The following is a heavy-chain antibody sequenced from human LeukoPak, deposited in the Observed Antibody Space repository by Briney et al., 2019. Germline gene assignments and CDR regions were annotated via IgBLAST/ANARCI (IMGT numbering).Heavy chain of an antibody. Sequence: GGSLRLSCSASGFTFSSFAMFWVRQAPGKGLEWVSLIYSGGGTYYADSVKGRFTISRDNSENTLYLQMNSLRADDTAVYYCARGCYYERSGYCPFDYWGPGTLVTVSS. CDR3: ARGCYYERSGYCPFDY. CDR1: GFTFSSFA. J-gene: IGHJ4*02. D-gene: IGHD3-22*01. V-gene: IGHV3-53*01. CDR2: IYSGGGT.